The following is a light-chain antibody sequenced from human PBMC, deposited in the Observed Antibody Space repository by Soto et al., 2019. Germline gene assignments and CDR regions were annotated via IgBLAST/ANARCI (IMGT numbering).Light chain of an antibody. J-gene: IGLJ3*02. CDR3: QSYDSSLSAWV. CDR2: GNI. V-gene: IGLV1-40*01. Sequence: QSVLTQPPSVSGAPGQRVTISCIGSSSNIGAGYDVHWYQQFPGTAPKLLIHGNINRPSGVPDRFSGSKSGTSASLAITGRLAEDETDYYCQSYDSSLSAWVFGGGTQLTVL. CDR1: SSNIGAGYD.